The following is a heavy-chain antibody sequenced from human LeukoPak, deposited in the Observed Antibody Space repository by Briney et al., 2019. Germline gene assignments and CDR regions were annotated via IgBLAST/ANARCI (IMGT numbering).Heavy chain of an antibody. V-gene: IGHV3-23*01. CDR2: ISGSGGST. CDR3: VRASTRVVTVSITVAGTVDC. CDR1: GFTFSSYA. J-gene: IGHJ4*02. Sequence: GGSLRLSCAASGFTFSSYAMSWVRQAPGKGLEWVSAISGSGGSTYYADSVKGRFTISRDNSKNTLYLQMNSLRAEDTAVYYCVRASTRVVTVSITVAGTVDCWGQGTLVTVSS. D-gene: IGHD6-19*01.